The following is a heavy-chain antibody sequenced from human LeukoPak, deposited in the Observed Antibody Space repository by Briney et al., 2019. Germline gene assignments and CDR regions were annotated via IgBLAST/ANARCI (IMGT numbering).Heavy chain of an antibody. J-gene: IGHJ4*02. V-gene: IGHV3-7*01. D-gene: IGHD1-26*01. CDR1: GFTLSSYW. Sequence: GGSLRLSCVVSGFTLSSYWMSWVRQAPGRGLEWVANIKEDGSEKYYVDSVKGRFTISRDNAKNSVYLQMNSLTAEDTAVYYCARDGGEWELDYWGQGTLVTVSS. CDR3: ARDGGEWELDY. CDR2: IKEDGSEK.